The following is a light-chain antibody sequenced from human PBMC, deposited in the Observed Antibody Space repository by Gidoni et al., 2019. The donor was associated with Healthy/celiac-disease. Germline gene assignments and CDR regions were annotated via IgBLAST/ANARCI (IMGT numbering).Light chain of an antibody. V-gene: IGKV1-33*01. CDR3: QQYDNLPPLT. CDR2: DAS. CDR1: QDISNY. Sequence: DIQMTQSPSSLSASVGDRVTITCQASQDISNYLHWYQQKPGKAPKLLIYDASNLETGVPSKFSGSRSGTDFTFTISSLQPEDIATYYCQQYDNLPPLTCGGGTKVEIK. J-gene: IGKJ4*01.